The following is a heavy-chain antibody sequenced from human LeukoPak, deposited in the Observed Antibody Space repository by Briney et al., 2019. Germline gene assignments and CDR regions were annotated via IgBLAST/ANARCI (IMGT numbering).Heavy chain of an antibody. CDR1: GGSFSGYY. V-gene: IGHV4-34*01. D-gene: IGHD2-15*01. CDR3: ARVCSGGSCAQMGLDY. CDR2: INHSGST. J-gene: IGHJ4*02. Sequence: SETLSLTCAVYGGSFSGYYWSWIRQPLGKGLEWIGEINHSGSTNYNPSLKSRVTISVDTSKNQFSLKLSSVTAADTAVYYCARVCSGGSCAQMGLDYWGQGTLVTVSS.